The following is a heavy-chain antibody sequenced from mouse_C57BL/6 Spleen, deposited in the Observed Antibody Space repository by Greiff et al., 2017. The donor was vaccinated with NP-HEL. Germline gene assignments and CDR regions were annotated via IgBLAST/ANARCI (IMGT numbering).Heavy chain of an antibody. CDR1: GYTFTDYN. CDR2: INPNNGGT. V-gene: IGHV1-22*01. J-gene: IGHJ2*01. Sequence: VQLQQSGPELVKPGASVKMSCKASGYTFTDYNMHWVKQSHGKSLEWIGYINPNNGGTSYNQKFKGKATLTVNKSSSTAYMEIRSLTSEDAAVYYCARGDYGSSFDYWGQGTTLTVSS. D-gene: IGHD2-4*01. CDR3: ARGDYGSSFDY.